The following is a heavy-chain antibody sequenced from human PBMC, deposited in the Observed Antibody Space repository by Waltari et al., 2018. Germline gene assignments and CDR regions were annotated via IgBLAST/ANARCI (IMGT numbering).Heavy chain of an antibody. D-gene: IGHD3-16*02. J-gene: IGHJ4*02. CDR2: IYYSGST. Sequence: QVQLQESAPGLVKPSETLSLTCTVSGGSLSSYSSSWILQPPGKGLEWIGYIYYSGSTNYNPSLKSRVTISVDTSKNQFSLKRSSVTAADTAVYYCAREPVWGSYRYFDYWGQGTLVTVSS. V-gene: IGHV4-59*01. CDR3: AREPVWGSYRYFDY. CDR1: GGSLSSYS.